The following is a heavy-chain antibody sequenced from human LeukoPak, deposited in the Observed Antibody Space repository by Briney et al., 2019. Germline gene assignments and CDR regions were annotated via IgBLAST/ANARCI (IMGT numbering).Heavy chain of an antibody. V-gene: IGHV4-39*01. Sequence: SETLSLTCTVSGDSINSNTYYWGWIRQPPGKGLEWIGSIHYSGSPYYYNYRRSTFYNPSLKSRVTISVDTSKNQFSLKLNSVIAADTAIYYCARNDSGGFDAFDIWGQGTMVTVSS. D-gene: IGHD3-22*01. J-gene: IGHJ3*02. CDR2: IHYSGSPYYYNYRRST. CDR1: GDSINSNTYY. CDR3: ARNDSGGFDAFDI.